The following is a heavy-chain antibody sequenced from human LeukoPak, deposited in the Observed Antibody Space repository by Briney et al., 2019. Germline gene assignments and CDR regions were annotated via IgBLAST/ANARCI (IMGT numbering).Heavy chain of an antibody. CDR3: VRDRFSDIRPPVLTWFDR. CDR1: GGSISNKSNY. Sequence: SETLSLTCSVSGGSISNKSNYWGWLRQPPGKGLEWIGSIYYNGTTYYNPSLKSLVTISVYTFKRQFSLKLISVTAADTAVYYCVRDRFSDIRPPVLTWFDRWGQGILVTVSS. D-gene: IGHD4-23*01. J-gene: IGHJ5*02. V-gene: IGHV4-39*01. CDR2: IYYNGTT.